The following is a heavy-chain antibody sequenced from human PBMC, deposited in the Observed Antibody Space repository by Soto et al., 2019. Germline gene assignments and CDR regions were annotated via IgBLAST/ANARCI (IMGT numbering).Heavy chain of an antibody. D-gene: IGHD6-6*01. V-gene: IGHV4-34*01. Sequence: SVTLSLTCSIYSGSFSGYYWSWIRQPPGKGLEWIGEISQSGHTNYSPSLKSRVSISIDTSKKQFSLNLASVSAADTAVYYCARAPKVSGSSQTRPDFWGQGTLVTVSS. CDR1: SGSFSGYY. CDR3: ARAPKVSGSSQTRPDF. CDR2: ISQSGHT. J-gene: IGHJ4*02.